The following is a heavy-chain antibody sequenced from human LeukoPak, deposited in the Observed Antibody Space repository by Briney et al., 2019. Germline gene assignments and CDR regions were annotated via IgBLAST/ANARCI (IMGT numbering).Heavy chain of an antibody. V-gene: IGHV3-23*01. Sequence: GGSLRLSCAASGFTFNNNAMTWVRQAPGKGLEWVSTIGGVASNTYYADSVKGRFTISRDNSKNMLDLQMNGLRAEDTALYYCARWRWRQSEFDYWGQGTLVTVSS. J-gene: IGHJ4*02. CDR1: GFTFNNNA. CDR3: ARWRWRQSEFDY. D-gene: IGHD5-24*01. CDR2: IGGVASNT.